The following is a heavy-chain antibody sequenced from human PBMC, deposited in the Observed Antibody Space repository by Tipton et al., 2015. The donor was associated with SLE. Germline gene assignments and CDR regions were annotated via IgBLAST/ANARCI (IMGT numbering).Heavy chain of an antibody. V-gene: IGHV4-34*01. CDR1: GGSFSGYH. Sequence: LRLSCAVYGGSFSGYHWTWIRQPPGQGLEWIGEIADTGSPNYNPSLKSRVTISLDTSKSQFSLILNSLTAADTAVYYCARVWSGYSSSYFDLWGRGTLVTVSS. CDR2: IADTGSP. D-gene: IGHD3-3*01. CDR3: ARVWSGYSSSYFDL. J-gene: IGHJ2*01.